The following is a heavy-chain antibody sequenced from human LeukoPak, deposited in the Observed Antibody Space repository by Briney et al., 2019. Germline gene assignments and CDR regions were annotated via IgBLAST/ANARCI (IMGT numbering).Heavy chain of an antibody. J-gene: IGHJ3*02. Sequence: SETLSLTCTVSGGSISSSSYYWGWIRQPPGKGLEWIGSINYSGSTYYNPSLKSRVTLSVDTSKNQFSLKLSSVTAADTAVYYCARPKLNTVIDAFDIWGQGTMVTVSS. CDR1: GGSISSSSYY. V-gene: IGHV4-39*01. CDR2: INYSGST. D-gene: IGHD2-21*01. CDR3: ARPKLNTVIDAFDI.